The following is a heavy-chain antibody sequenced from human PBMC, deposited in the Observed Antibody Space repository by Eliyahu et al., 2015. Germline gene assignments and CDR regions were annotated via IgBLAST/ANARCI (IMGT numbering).Heavy chain of an antibody. CDR3: ARDRVTVTNYYYYYMDV. Sequence: EVQLVESGGGLVQPGGSLRLSCAASGFTXXWIXVXWGPQSPGKGLVXVSXINSDGSSTSYADSVKGRFTISRDNAKNTLYLQMNSLRAEDTAVYYCARDRVTVTNYYYYYMDVWGKGTTVTVSS. CDR1: GFTXXWIX. J-gene: IGHJ6*03. D-gene: IGHD4-17*01. V-gene: IGHV3-74*01. CDR2: INSDGSST.